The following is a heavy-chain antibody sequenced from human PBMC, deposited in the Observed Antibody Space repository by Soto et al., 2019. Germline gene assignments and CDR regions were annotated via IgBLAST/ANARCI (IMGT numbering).Heavy chain of an antibody. J-gene: IGHJ5*02. Sequence: QVQLQESGPGLVKPSQNLSLTCTVSGGSFSSGAYYWSWVRRHPGMGLEWIGYISYRGTPYYNPSFKGRLTISVETSKNQFSRRLSSVTAADTAVYYCAGVSATGTGWFDPWGKGTRVPVSS. V-gene: IGHV4-31*03. CDR3: AGVSATGTGWFDP. D-gene: IGHD6-13*01. CDR2: ISYRGTP. CDR1: GGSFSSGAYY.